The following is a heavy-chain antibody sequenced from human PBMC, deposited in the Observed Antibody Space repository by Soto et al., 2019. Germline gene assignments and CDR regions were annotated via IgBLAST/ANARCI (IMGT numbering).Heavy chain of an antibody. D-gene: IGHD1-1*01. CDR1: GFTFNTYG. CDR3: ARIQLDTIMALDY. CDR2: IWSDGNNK. J-gene: IGHJ4*02. Sequence: QVQLVESGVGVVRPGRSLRLCCAASGFTFNTYGFHWVRQAPGKGLEWVAVIWSDGNNKYYADSVKGRFTISRDSSKNTLYLQMNSLRVEDKAVYYCARIQLDTIMALDYWGQGTLVTVSS. V-gene: IGHV3-33*01.